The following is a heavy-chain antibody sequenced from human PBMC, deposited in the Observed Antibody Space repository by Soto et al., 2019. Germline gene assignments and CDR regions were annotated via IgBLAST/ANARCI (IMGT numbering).Heavy chain of an antibody. V-gene: IGHV4-59*01. J-gene: IGHJ5*02. D-gene: IGHD3-16*01. CDR3: AREEDVAYHWVDP. Sequence: SETLSLTCTVSGGSISSYYWSWIRQPPGKGLEWIGYIYYSGSTNYNPSLKSRVTISVDTSKNQFSLKLSSVTAADTAVYYGAREEDVAYHWVDPWGKGTLVTV. CDR2: IYYSGST. CDR1: GGSISSYY.